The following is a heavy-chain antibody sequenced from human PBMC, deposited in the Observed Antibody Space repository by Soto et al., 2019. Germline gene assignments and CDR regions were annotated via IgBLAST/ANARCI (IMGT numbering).Heavy chain of an antibody. CDR2: ISGSGGST. CDR3: AKEGTRFLEWLLDRADFDY. Sequence: GGSLRLSCAASGFTFSSYAMSWVRQAPGKGLEWVSAISGSGGSTYYADSVKGRFTISRDNSKNPLYLQMNSLRAEDTAVYYCAKEGTRFLEWLLDRADFDYWGQGTLVTVSS. D-gene: IGHD3-3*01. V-gene: IGHV3-23*01. J-gene: IGHJ4*02. CDR1: GFTFSSYA.